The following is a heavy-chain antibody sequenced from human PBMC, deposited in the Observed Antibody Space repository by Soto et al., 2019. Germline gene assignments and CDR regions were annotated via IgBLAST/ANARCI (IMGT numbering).Heavy chain of an antibody. J-gene: IGHJ4*02. CDR3: ARSIVADLINYFDY. CDR1: GGSVSSGSYY. D-gene: IGHD1-26*01. CDR2: IYYSGST. Sequence: ASETLSLTCTVSGGSVSSGSYYWSWIRQPPGKGLEWIGYIYYSGSTNYNPSLKSRVTISVDTSKNQFSLKLSSVTAADTAVYYCARSIVADLINYFDYWAREPWSPSPQ. V-gene: IGHV4-61*01.